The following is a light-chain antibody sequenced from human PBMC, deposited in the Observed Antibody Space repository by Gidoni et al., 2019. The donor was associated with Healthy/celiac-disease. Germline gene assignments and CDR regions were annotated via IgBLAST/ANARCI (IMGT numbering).Light chain of an antibody. CDR2: GAS. CDR3: QQYGSSPRT. Sequence: DIVLTQPPGTLSLSPAERATLSCRASQRVSSSYLAWYQQKPGQAPWLLIYGASSSATGIPDRFSCSGSGTDFTLTISSLEPEDFAVDYCQQYGSSPRTFGGGTKVEIK. CDR1: QRVSSSY. V-gene: IGKV3-20*01. J-gene: IGKJ4*01.